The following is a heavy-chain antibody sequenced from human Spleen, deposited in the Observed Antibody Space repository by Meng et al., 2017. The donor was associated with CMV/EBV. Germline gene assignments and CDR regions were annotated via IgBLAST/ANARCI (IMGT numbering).Heavy chain of an antibody. D-gene: IGHD1-26*01. V-gene: IGHV3-23*03. CDR1: GFTFSSYA. Sequence: GGSLRLSCAASGFTFSSYAMSWVRQAPGKGLEWVSVIYSGCVATYYADSVKGRFTISRDNSNNTLFLQMDSLGAEDTAVYYCAKIGSFTYYYYGMDVWGQGTTVTVSS. CDR3: AKIGSFTYYYYGMDV. CDR2: IYSGCVAT. J-gene: IGHJ6*02.